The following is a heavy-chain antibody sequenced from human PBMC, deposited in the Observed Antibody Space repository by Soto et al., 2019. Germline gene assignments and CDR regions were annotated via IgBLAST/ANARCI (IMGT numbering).Heavy chain of an antibody. CDR1: GFTFSSFS. D-gene: IGHD6-19*01. V-gene: IGHV3-23*01. CDR3: AKYGRDSSAWKADY. CDR2: ISGSGGTT. Sequence: EVELLESGGGLVQPGGSLRLSCAVSGFTFSSFSMTWVRQAPGKGLQWVSAISGSGGTTYYADSVEDRFTISRDNSKNTLFLQIHSLRAEDTAVYYCAKYGRDSSAWKADYWGQGTLVTVSS. J-gene: IGHJ4*02.